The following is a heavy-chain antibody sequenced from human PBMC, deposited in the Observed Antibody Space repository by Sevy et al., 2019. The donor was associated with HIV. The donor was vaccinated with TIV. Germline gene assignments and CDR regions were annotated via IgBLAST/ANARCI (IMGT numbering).Heavy chain of an antibody. J-gene: IGHJ6*02. Sequence: GGSLRLSCAASGFTFSSYSMHWVRQAPGKGLEWVAVISYDGSNKYYADSVKGRFTISRDNSKNTLYLQMNSLRAEDTAVYYCAKIPLEEGYSYGYRYYYYGMDVWGQGTTVTVSS. D-gene: IGHD5-18*01. CDR2: ISYDGSNK. CDR1: GFTFSSYS. V-gene: IGHV3-30*18. CDR3: AKIPLEEGYSYGYRYYYYGMDV.